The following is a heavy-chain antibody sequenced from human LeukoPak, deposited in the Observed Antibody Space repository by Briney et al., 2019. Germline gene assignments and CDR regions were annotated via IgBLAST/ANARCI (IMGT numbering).Heavy chain of an antibody. V-gene: IGHV3-53*01. J-gene: IGHJ4*02. Sequence: GGSLRLSCAASGFIVSSNYMSWVRQAPGKGLEWVSVIYSGGSTYYADSVKGRFTISRDNSKNTLYLRMNSLRAEDTAVYYCASYGSGSYVRDYWGPGTLVTVSS. CDR3: ASYGSGSYVRDY. D-gene: IGHD3-10*01. CDR2: IYSGGST. CDR1: GFIVSSNY.